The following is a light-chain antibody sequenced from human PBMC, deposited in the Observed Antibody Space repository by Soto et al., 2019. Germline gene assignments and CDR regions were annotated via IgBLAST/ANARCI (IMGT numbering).Light chain of an antibody. CDR1: QSVSSSS. CDR2: GAS. Sequence: EIVLTQSPGTLSLSPGERATLSCRASQSVSSSSLAWYQQKPGQAPRLLVYGASSRATGIPDRFSGSGSGTDFTLTISRLEPEDFAVYYCQQYGRSPRTFGQGTKLEIK. J-gene: IGKJ2*01. V-gene: IGKV3-20*01. CDR3: QQYGRSPRT.